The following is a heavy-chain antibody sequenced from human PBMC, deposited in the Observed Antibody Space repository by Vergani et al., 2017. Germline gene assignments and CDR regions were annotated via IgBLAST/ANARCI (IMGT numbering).Heavy chain of an antibody. J-gene: IGHJ4*02. D-gene: IGHD3-16*01. CDR1: GGSFSGYY. Sequence: QVQLQQWGAGLLKPSETLSLTCAVYGGSFSGYYWSWIRQPPGKGLEWIGEINHSGSTNYNPSLKSRVTISVDTSKNQFSLKLSSVTAADTAVYYCARIWSRASWGGVNRDYGPLCYWGQGTLVTVSS. CDR2: INHSGST. CDR3: ARIWSRASWGGVNRDYGPLCY. V-gene: IGHV4-34*01.